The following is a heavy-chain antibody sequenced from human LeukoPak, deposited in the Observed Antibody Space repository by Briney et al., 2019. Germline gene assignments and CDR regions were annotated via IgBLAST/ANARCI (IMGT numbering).Heavy chain of an antibody. V-gene: IGHV3-53*01. D-gene: IGHD2-2*01. CDR1: GFTVSSSF. CDR3: ARGVISTPSYFDY. CDR2: IHRDDKT. J-gene: IGHJ4*02. Sequence: GGSLRLSCAASGFTVSSSFIYWVRQAPGKGLEWVSFIHRDDKTYYADSVKGRFTMSRDSSKNTLYLQMNSLGADDTAVYYCARGVISTPSYFDYWGQGILVTVSS.